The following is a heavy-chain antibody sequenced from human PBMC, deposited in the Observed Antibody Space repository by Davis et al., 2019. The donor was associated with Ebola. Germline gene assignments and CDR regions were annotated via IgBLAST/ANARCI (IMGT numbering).Heavy chain of an antibody. CDR2: ISYDGRNK. Sequence: GESLKISCAASGFTFSSYAMHWVRQAPGKGLEWVAVISYDGRNKYYADSVKGRFTISRDNSKNTVYLQLNSLGTEDTAVYYCARASELGYGSGTYYNAIDYWGRGALVSVSS. CDR3: ARASELGYGSGTYYNAIDY. J-gene: IGHJ4*02. V-gene: IGHV3-30*04. CDR1: GFTFSSYA. D-gene: IGHD3-10*01.